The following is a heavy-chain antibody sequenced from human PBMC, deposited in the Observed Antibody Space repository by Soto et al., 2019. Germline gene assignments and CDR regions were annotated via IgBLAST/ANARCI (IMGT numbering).Heavy chain of an antibody. CDR3: ARSIVVVTALDY. Sequence: QVQLVQSGAEEKKPGASVKDSCKASGYTFTSYAMHWVRQAPGQRLEWMGWINAGNGNTKYSQKFQGRVNITRDTSASTAYMELSSMRSEDTAVYYCARSIVVVTALDYWGQGTPVTVSS. J-gene: IGHJ4*02. D-gene: IGHD2-21*02. CDR2: INAGNGNT. V-gene: IGHV1-3*05. CDR1: GYTFTSYA.